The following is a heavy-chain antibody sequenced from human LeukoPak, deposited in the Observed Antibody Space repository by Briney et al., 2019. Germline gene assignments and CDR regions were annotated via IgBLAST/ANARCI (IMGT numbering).Heavy chain of an antibody. V-gene: IGHV1-18*01. CDR2: ISAYNGNT. D-gene: IGHD3-10*01. J-gene: IGHJ4*02. Sequence: ASVKVSCKASGYTFTSYGISWVRQAPGQGLEWMGWISAYNGNTNYAQKLQGRVTMTTDTSTSTAYMELRSLRSDDTAVYYCARETYYYCSGRYDFDYWGQGTLVTVSS. CDR3: ARETYYYCSGRYDFDY. CDR1: GYTFTSYG.